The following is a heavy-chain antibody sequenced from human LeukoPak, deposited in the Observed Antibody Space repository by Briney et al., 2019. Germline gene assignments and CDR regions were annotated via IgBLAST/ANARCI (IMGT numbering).Heavy chain of an antibody. CDR2: ISYDGRNK. J-gene: IGHJ4*02. V-gene: IGHV3-30*18. Sequence: PGGSLRLSCAASGFTFSSYGMHWVRQAPGKGLEWVAAISYDGRNKEYVDSVKGRFTISRDNSKNTLYLQMNSLRAEDTAVYYCAKDRGYSHGFEYWGQGTLVTVPS. CDR3: AKDRGYSHGFEY. D-gene: IGHD5-12*01. CDR1: GFTFSSYG.